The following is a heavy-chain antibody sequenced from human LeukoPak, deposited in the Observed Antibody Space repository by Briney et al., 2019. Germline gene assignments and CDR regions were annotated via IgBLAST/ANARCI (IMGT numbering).Heavy chain of an antibody. J-gene: IGHJ4*02. Sequence: GGSLRLSCAASGFTFSSYSMNWVRQAPGKGLEWVSYITGGSTTIYYADSVKGRFTISRDNAKNSLYLQMNSLRAEDTAVYYCASRNRSGSYSSFDYWGQGTLVTVSS. CDR1: GFTFSSYS. CDR2: ITGGSTTI. D-gene: IGHD3-10*01. V-gene: IGHV3-48*04. CDR3: ASRNRSGSYSSFDY.